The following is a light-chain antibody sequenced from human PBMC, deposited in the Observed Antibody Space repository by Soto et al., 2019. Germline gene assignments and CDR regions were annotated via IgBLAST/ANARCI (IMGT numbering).Light chain of an antibody. Sequence: EIVLTQSPCPLSLSPGERATLSCRASQSVSSTYLACYQQRLGHAPRLLIYSTSSRSTGIPARFSGSGSGTDFTLTISRLETEDFAMYYCHHYRASPTFTFGQGTQVDIK. J-gene: IGKJ2*01. CDR3: HHYRASPTFT. V-gene: IGKV3-20*01. CDR1: QSVSSTY. CDR2: STS.